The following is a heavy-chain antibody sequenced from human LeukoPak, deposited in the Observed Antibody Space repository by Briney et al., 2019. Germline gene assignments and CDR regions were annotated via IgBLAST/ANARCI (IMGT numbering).Heavy chain of an antibody. CDR1: GFTFSSYG. CDR2: IWYDGTNK. CDR3: ARDYYDSSGYPGIGY. J-gene: IGHJ4*02. V-gene: IGHV3-33*01. D-gene: IGHD3-22*01. Sequence: PGGSLRLSCAASGFTFSSYGMHWVRQAPGKGLEWVAGIWYDGTNKCYADSVKGRFTISRDNSKNTLYLQMNSLRAEDTAVYYCARDYYDSSGYPGIGYWGQGTLVTVSS.